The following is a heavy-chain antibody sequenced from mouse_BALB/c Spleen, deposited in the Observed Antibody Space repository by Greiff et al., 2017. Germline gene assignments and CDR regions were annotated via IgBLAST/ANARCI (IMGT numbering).Heavy chain of an antibody. Sequence: VKLVESGPDLVAPSQSLSITCTVSGFSLTSYGVHWVRQPPGKGLEWLVVIWSDGSTTYNSALKSRLSISKDNSKSQVFLKMNSLQTDDTAMYYCARYYYGSSYAMDYWGQGTSVTVSS. D-gene: IGHD1-1*01. V-gene: IGHV2-6-2*01. J-gene: IGHJ4*01. CDR3: ARYYYGSSYAMDY. CDR2: IWSDGST. CDR1: GFSLTSYG.